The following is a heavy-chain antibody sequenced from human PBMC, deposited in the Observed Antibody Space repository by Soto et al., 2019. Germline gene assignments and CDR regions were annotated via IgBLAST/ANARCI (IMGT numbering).Heavy chain of an antibody. CDR1: GFTFTSSA. Sequence: QMQLVQSGPEVKKPGTSVKVSCKASGFTFTSSAVQWVRQARGQRLEWIGWIVVGSGNTNYAQKFQERVTITRDMSTSTAYMELSSLRSEDTAVYYCAADLGHDYVWGSYRRYYFDYWGQGTLVTVSS. D-gene: IGHD3-16*02. V-gene: IGHV1-58*01. CDR2: IVVGSGNT. J-gene: IGHJ4*02. CDR3: AADLGHDYVWGSYRRYYFDY.